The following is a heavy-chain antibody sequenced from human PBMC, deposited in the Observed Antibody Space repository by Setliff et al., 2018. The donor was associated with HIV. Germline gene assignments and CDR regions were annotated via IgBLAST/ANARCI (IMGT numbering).Heavy chain of an antibody. CDR3: ARLSCSSNSCPFDY. V-gene: IGHV4-59*08. CDR1: GGSTINSY. J-gene: IGHJ4*02. CDR2: IYYTGAA. Sequence: PSETLSLTCTVSGGSTINSYWSWIRQPPGKGLEWIGYIYYTGAANYNPSLKSRITISVDTSKNHFSLKLNSVTAADTAVYYCARLSCSSNSCPFDYWVQGTLVTVSS. D-gene: IGHD2-2*01.